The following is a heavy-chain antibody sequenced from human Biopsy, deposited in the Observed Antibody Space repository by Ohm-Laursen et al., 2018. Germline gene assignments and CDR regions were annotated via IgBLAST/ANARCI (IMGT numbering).Heavy chain of an antibody. CDR1: GGSIGSFF. D-gene: IGHD1-26*01. CDR3: ARVGAGAPSIDYFDY. CDR2: IYYSGST. V-gene: IGHV4-59*07. Sequence: SDTLSLTCTVSGGSIGSFFWSWIRQPPGKGLEWIGYIYYSGSTNFNPSLKSRVTISVDTSKNQFSLKLSSVTAADTAVYYCARVGAGAPSIDYFDYWGQGALVTVSS. J-gene: IGHJ4*02.